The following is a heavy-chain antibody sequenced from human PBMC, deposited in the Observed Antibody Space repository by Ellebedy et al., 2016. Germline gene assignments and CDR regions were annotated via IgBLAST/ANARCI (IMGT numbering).Heavy chain of an antibody. J-gene: IGHJ4*02. V-gene: IGHV3-23*01. CDR2: ISGDGGSS. CDR3: RYGHYSGS. D-gene: IGHD1-1*01. Sequence: GESLKISXAASGFTFSNFFMSWVRQTPGKGLEWVSTISGDGGSSYFADSVKGRFTISRDNSRNTLSLQMNSLRVDDTAIYYCRYGHYSGSWGQGTLVTVSS. CDR1: GFTFSNFF.